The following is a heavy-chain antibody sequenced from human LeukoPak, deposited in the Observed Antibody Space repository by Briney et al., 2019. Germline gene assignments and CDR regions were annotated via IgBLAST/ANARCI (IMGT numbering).Heavy chain of an antibody. CDR1: GFTFSDYY. V-gene: IGHV3-30-3*01. CDR2: ISYDGSNK. Sequence: GGSLRLSCAASGFTFSDYYMSWVRQAPGKGLEWVAVISYDGSNKYYADSVKGRFTISRDDSKNTLYLQMNSLRAEDTAVYYCAREDNWGQGTLVTVSS. CDR3: AREDN. J-gene: IGHJ4*02.